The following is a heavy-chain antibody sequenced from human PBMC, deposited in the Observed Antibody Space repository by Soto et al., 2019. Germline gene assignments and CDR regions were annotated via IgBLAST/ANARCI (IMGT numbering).Heavy chain of an antibody. CDR2: IYYSGST. V-gene: IGHV4-39*01. Sequence: PSETLSLTCTASGGSISSSSYYWGWIRQPPGKGLEWIGSIYYSGSTYYNPSLKSRVTISVDTSKNQFSLKLSSVTAADTAVYYCARLEYMWYYGMDVWCQGTTVNVAS. CDR3: ARLEYMWYYGMDV. D-gene: IGHD6-6*01. J-gene: IGHJ6*02. CDR1: GGSISSSSYY.